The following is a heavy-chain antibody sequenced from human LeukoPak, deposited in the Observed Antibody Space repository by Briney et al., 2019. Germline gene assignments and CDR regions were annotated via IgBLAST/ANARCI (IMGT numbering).Heavy chain of an antibody. CDR1: GGTFSSYA. Sequence: RASVKVSCKASGGTFSSYAISWVRQAPGQGLEWMGGIIPIFGTANYAQKFQGRVTITADESTSTAYMELSSLRSEDTAVYYCAREEAGQQLSDPWGQGTLVTASS. CDR2: IIPIFGTA. D-gene: IGHD6-13*01. V-gene: IGHV1-69*13. J-gene: IGHJ5*02. CDR3: AREEAGQQLSDP.